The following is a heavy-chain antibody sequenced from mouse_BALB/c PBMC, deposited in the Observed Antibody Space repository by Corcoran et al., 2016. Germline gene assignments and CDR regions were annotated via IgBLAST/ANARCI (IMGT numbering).Heavy chain of an antibody. D-gene: IGHD1-1*01. Sequence: EVQLVESGGGLVQPGGSLRLSCAASGFTFSSYSMNWVRQAPGKGLEWVSYISSSSSTIYYADSVKGRFTISRDNAKNSLYLQMNSLRAEDTAVYYCARTRYYYDSSGYPIVDYWGQGTLVTVSS. V-gene: IGHV5-17*01. CDR1: GFTFSSYS. J-gene: IGHJ4*01. CDR2: ISSSSSTI. CDR3: ARTRYYYDSSGYPIVDY.